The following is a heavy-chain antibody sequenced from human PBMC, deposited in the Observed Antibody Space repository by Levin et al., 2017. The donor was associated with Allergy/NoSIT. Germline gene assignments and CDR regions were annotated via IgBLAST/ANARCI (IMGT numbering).Heavy chain of an antibody. CDR1: GFNFGAYA. J-gene: IGHJ4*02. V-gene: IGHV3-23*01. CDR3: ATGRGFLEWVLPWD. D-gene: IGHD3-3*01. CDR2: IIGSGVNV. Sequence: PGGSLRLSCAASGFNFGAYAMTWVRQAPGKGLGWVASIIGSGVNVYYADSLKGRFTISRDNSKNSLYLQMDNLRDWDTAVYYCATGRGFLEWVLPWDWGPGTLVTVSS.